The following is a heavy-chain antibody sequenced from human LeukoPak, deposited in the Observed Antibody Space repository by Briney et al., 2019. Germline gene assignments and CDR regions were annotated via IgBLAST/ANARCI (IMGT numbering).Heavy chain of an antibody. CDR2: IYYSGST. CDR1: GGSISSSSYY. CDR3: ARDGGVGFQPLLYH. Sequence: NPSETLSLTCTGSGGSISSSSYYWGWIRQPPGKGLEWIGSIYYSGSTYYNPSLKSRVTISVDTSKNQFSLELSSVTAADTAVNYCARDGGVGFQPLLYHWGQGTLVTVSS. D-gene: IGHD2-2*01. J-gene: IGHJ5*02. V-gene: IGHV4-39*07.